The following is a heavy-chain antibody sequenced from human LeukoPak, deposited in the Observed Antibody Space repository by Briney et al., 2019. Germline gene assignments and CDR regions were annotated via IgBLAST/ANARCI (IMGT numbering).Heavy chain of an antibody. CDR2: ITGFGGST. CDR1: GFTFNSYA. Sequence: GGSLRLSCAASGFTFNSYAMSWVRQAPGKGLVWVSTITGFGGSTYYADSVKGRFTISRDNSKNTLYLQMNSLRAEDTAVYYCATLRHYWGQGTLVTVSS. V-gene: IGHV3-23*01. J-gene: IGHJ4*02. D-gene: IGHD3-9*01. CDR3: ATLRHY.